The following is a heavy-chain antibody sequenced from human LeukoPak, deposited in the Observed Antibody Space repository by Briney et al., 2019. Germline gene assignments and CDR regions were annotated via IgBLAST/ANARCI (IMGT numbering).Heavy chain of an antibody. J-gene: IGHJ4*02. V-gene: IGHV1-2*07. CDR1: GYTFTGYY. CDR3: ARAGYYDCQAIDD. D-gene: IGHD3-22*01. Sequence: GSVKDSSKASGYTFTGYYMHGVRQAPSERLEGMGWINPNGGATNYAHKSQGRVTMTRDTSITTSYLKLSRLTSADTAVYYCARAGYYDCQAIDDWGQGILVTVSS. CDR2: INPNGGAT.